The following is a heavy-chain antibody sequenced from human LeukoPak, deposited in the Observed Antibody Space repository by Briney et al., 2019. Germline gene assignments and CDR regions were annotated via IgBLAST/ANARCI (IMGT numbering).Heavy chain of an antibody. Sequence: SETLSLTCTVSGGSISSGSYYWSWIRQPAGKGLEWIGRIYTSGSTNYNPSLKSRVTISVDTSKNQFSLKLSSVTAADTAVYYCATTGIAAAGTGDYWGQGTLVTVSS. J-gene: IGHJ4*02. CDR2: IYTSGST. CDR3: ATTGIAAAGTGDY. CDR1: GGSISSGSYY. V-gene: IGHV4-61*02. D-gene: IGHD6-13*01.